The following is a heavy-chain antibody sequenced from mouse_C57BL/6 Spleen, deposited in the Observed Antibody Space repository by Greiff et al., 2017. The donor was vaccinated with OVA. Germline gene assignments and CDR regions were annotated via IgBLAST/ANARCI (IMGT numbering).Heavy chain of an antibody. CDR3: ASRDYDGAWFAY. Sequence: QVQLQQSGPGLVAPSQSLSITCTVSGFSFTSYGVDWVRQSPGKGLEWLGVIWGVGSTNYNSALKSRLSISKDNSKSQVFLKMNSLQTDDTAIYYCASRDYDGAWFAYWGQGTLVTVSA. V-gene: IGHV2-6*01. J-gene: IGHJ3*01. D-gene: IGHD2-4*01. CDR2: IWGVGST. CDR1: GFSFTSYG.